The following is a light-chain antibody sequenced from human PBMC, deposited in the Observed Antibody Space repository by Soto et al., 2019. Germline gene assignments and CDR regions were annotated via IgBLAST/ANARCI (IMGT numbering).Light chain of an antibody. CDR3: QQYGNSRGT. CDR1: QSFSIXY. V-gene: IGKV3-20*01. CDR2: XSX. J-gene: IGKJ1*01. Sequence: ILLPKSPSTLSLSPGERATLVCITSQSFSIXYLXXXXXXXXXXXXXRXXXSXIXXTGIPDRFSGSGSGTDFTLTISRLEPEDFAVYYCQQYGNSRGTFGQGTKVDIK.